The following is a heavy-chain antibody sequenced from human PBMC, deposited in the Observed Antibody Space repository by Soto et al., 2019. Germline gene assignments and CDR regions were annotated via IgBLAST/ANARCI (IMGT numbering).Heavy chain of an antibody. CDR3: ARHSLTYYYDSSGYYEMHRWFDP. Sequence: PSETLSLTCTVSGGSISSSSYYWGWIRQPPGKGLEWIGSIYYSGSTYYNPSLKSRVTISVDTSKNQFSLKLSSVTAADTAVYYCARHSLTYYYDSSGYYEMHRWFDPWGQGTLVTAPQ. D-gene: IGHD3-22*01. J-gene: IGHJ5*02. V-gene: IGHV4-39*01. CDR2: IYYSGST. CDR1: GGSISSSSYY.